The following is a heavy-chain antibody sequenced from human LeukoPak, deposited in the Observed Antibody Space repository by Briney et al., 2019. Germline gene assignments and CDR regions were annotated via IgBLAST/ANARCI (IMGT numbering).Heavy chain of an antibody. V-gene: IGHV3-21*01. Sequence: GSLRPSCAASGFTFSSYSMNWVRQAPGKGLEWVSSISSSSSYIYYADSVKGRFTISRDNAKNSLYLQMNSLRAEDTAVYYCARGPDIVVVPAAIDSGWFDPWGQGTLVTVSS. J-gene: IGHJ5*02. CDR1: GFTFSSYS. D-gene: IGHD2-2*01. CDR3: ARGPDIVVVPAAIDSGWFDP. CDR2: ISSSSSYI.